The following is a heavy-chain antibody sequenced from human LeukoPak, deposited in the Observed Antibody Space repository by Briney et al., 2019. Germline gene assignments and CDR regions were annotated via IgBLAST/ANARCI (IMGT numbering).Heavy chain of an antibody. V-gene: IGHV4-59*08. CDR3: ARSAWLVH. D-gene: IGHD6-19*01. CDR2: IYYSGST. J-gene: IGHJ4*02. Sequence: SETLSLTCAVYGGSFSGYYWSWIRQPPGKGLEWIGYIYYSGSTNYNPSLKSRVTISVDTSKNQFSLKLSSVTAADTAVYYCARSAWLVHWGQGTLVTVSS. CDR1: GGSFSGYY.